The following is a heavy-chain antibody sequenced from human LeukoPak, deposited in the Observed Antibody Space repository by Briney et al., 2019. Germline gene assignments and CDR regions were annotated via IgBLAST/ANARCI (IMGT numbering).Heavy chain of an antibody. Sequence: SVKVSCKASGGTISRYAISWVRQAPGQGLEWMGGIIPIFGTANYAQKFQGRVTITADKSTSTAYMELSSLRSEDTAVYYCARDREGGGYDYDYWGQGTLVTVSS. V-gene: IGHV1-69*06. CDR1: GGTISRYA. D-gene: IGHD5-12*01. J-gene: IGHJ4*02. CDR2: IIPIFGTA. CDR3: ARDREGGGYDYDY.